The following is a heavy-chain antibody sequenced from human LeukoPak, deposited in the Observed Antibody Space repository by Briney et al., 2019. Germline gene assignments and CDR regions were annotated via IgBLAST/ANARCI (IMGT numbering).Heavy chain of an antibody. CDR2: MNPNSGNT. D-gene: IGHD2-21*02. V-gene: IGHV1-8*01. CDR1: GYTFTSYD. J-gene: IGHJ6*02. CDR3: ARRVTAIGYYYYGMDV. Sequence: APVKVSCKASGYTFTSYDINWVRQATGQGLEWMGWMNPNSGNTGYAQKFQGRVTMTRNTSISTAYMELSSLRSEDTAVYYCARRVTAIGYYYYGMDVWGQGTTVTVSS.